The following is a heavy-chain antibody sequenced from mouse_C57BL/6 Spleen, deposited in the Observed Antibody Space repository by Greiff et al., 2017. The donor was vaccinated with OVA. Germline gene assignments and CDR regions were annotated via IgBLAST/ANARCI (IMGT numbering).Heavy chain of an antibody. CDR2: IDPSDSYT. V-gene: IGHV1-69*01. D-gene: IGHD1-1*01. CDR3: ERGYFYGSSNYFDY. Sequence: QVQLQQPGAELVMPGASVKLSCKASGYTFTSYWMHWVKQRPGQGLEWIGEIDPSDSYTNYNQKFKGKSTLTVDKSSSTAYMQLSSLTSEDSAVYYCERGYFYGSSNYFDYWGQGTTLTVSS. CDR1: GYTFTSYW. J-gene: IGHJ2*01.